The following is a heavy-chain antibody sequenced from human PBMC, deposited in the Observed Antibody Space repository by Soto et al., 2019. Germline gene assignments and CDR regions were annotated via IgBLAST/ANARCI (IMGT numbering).Heavy chain of an antibody. V-gene: IGHV1-3*01. CDR3: ARDTAPSDV. Sequence: GASVKVSRKGSGYTFTSYAMHWVRQAPWQRLEWRGWINAGHGKTKYSEKFQGRVTITRDTSARTAYLELRSLRSEDPAVQSLARDTAPSDVWGQGTTVTVSS. J-gene: IGHJ6*02. CDR1: GYTFTSYA. CDR2: INAGHGKT.